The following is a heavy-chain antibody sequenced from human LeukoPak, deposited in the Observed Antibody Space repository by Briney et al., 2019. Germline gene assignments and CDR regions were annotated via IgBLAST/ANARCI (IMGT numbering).Heavy chain of an antibody. D-gene: IGHD2-21*01. CDR3: ARGCGGGPGCYILDY. CDR2: ISSSSSYI. J-gene: IGHJ4*02. Sequence: GGSLRLSCAASGFTFSSYSMNWVRQAPGKGLEWVSSISSSSSYIYYADSVKGRFTISRDNAKNSLYLHMNSLRGEDTAMYYCARGCGGGPGCYILDYWGQGTLVTVSS. V-gene: IGHV3-21*01. CDR1: GFTFSSYS.